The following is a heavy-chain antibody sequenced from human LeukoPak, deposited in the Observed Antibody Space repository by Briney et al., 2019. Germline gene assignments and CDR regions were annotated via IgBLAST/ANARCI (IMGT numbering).Heavy chain of an antibody. CDR1: GGTFSSYA. V-gene: IGHV1-69*13. Sequence: PAASVNVSCKASGGTFSSYAISWVRQAPGQGLEWMGGIFPIFGTANYAQKFQGRVTVTADESTSTAYMELSSLRSEDTAVYYCARGGGTYYYDSSGYYSFDYWGQGTLVTVSS. CDR3: ARGGGTYYYDSSGYYSFDY. CDR2: IFPIFGTA. D-gene: IGHD3-22*01. J-gene: IGHJ4*02.